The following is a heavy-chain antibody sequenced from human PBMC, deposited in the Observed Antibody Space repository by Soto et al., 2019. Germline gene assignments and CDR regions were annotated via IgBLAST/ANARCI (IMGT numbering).Heavy chain of an antibody. D-gene: IGHD3-3*01. Sequence: HPGGSLRLSCAASGFTVSSNYMSWVRQAPGKGLEWVSVIYSGGSTYYADSVKGRFTISRDNSKNTLYLQMNSLRAEDTAGYYCATDPRNDFWSSYHKSLDVWGQGTTVTVSS. CDR2: IYSGGST. V-gene: IGHV3-53*01. J-gene: IGHJ6*02. CDR3: ATDPRNDFWSSYHKSLDV. CDR1: GFTVSSNY.